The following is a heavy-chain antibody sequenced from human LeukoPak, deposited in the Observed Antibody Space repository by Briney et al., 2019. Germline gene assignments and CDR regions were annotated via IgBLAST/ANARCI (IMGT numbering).Heavy chain of an antibody. J-gene: IGHJ4*02. CDR3: AKDYRPHDFWSGLVDY. D-gene: IGHD3-3*01. CDR1: GFTFSNYG. Sequence: GGSLRLSCAASGFTFSNYGMHWVRQAPGKGLEWVTLISYDGSNKYYADSVKGRFTTSRDNSKNTLYLQMNSLRAEDTAVYYCAKDYRPHDFWSGLVDYWGQGTLVTVSS. CDR2: ISYDGSNK. V-gene: IGHV3-30*18.